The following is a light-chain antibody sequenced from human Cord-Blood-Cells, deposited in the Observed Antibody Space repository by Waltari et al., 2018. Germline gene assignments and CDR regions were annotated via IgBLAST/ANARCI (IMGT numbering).Light chain of an antibody. CDR2: EVS. J-gene: IGLJ2*01. V-gene: IGLV2-8*01. Sequence: QSALTQPPSAPGSPGQSVTISCTGTSSDLGGYDYVSWYQQHPGKAPKLMIYEVSKRPSGVPDRFSGSKSGNTASLTVSGLQAEDEADYYCSSYAGSNNVVFGGGTKLTVL. CDR3: SSYAGSNNVV. CDR1: SSDLGGYDY.